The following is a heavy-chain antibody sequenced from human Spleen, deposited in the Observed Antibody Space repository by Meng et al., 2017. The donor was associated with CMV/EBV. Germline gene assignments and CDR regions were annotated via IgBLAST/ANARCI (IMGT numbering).Heavy chain of an antibody. CDR3: AKGWTYCGGDCSPGGDY. D-gene: IGHD2-21*01. J-gene: IGHJ4*02. CDR1: GFTFSSYS. Sequence: GESLKISCAASGFTFSSYSMNWVRQAPGKGLEWVSIIYRGGTSTYYAESVKGRFTISRDNSKNTLYLQMNSLRAEDTAVYYCAKGWTYCGGDCSPGGDYWGQGTLVTVSS. V-gene: IGHV3-23*03. CDR2: IYRGGTST.